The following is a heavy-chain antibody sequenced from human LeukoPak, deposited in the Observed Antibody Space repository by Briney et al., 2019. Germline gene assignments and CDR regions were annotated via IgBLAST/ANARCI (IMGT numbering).Heavy chain of an antibody. CDR3: ARDMDTAMVAFDY. CDR2: MNPNSGNT. V-gene: IGHV1-8*01. J-gene: IGHJ4*02. D-gene: IGHD5-18*01. CDR1: GYTFTSYD. Sequence: ASVKVSCKASGYTFTSYDINWVRQATGQGLEWMGWMNPNSGNTGYAQKFQGRVTMTRNTSISTAYMELSSLRSEDTAVYYCARDMDTAMVAFDYWGQGTLVTVSS.